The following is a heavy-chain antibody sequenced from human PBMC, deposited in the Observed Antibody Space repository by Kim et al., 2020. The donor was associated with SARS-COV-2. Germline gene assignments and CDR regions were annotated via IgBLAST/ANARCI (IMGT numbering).Heavy chain of an antibody. D-gene: IGHD3-10*01. V-gene: IGHV3-7*01. J-gene: IGHJ2*01. CDR1: GFTFSSYW. CDR2: IKQDGSEK. Sequence: GGSLRLSCAASGFTFSSYWMSWVRQAPGKGLEWVANIKQDGSEKYYVDSVKGRFTISRDNAKNSLYLQMNSLRAEDTAVYYCAGRAPHYYGSGSPWYFDLWGRGTLVTVSS. CDR3: AGRAPHYYGSGSPWYFDL.